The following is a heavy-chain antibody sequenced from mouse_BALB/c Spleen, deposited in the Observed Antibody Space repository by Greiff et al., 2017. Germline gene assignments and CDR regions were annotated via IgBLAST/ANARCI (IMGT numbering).Heavy chain of an antibody. CDR3: ARHYYGNYDAMDY. Sequence: EVMLVESGGGLVKPGGSLKLSCAASGFAFSSYDMSWVRQTPEKRLEWVAYISSGGGSTYYPDTVKGRFTISRDNAKNTLYLQMSSLKSEDTAMYYCARHYYGNYDAMDYWGQGTSVTVSS. D-gene: IGHD2-1*01. CDR2: ISSGGGST. V-gene: IGHV5-12-1*01. CDR1: GFAFSSYD. J-gene: IGHJ4*01.